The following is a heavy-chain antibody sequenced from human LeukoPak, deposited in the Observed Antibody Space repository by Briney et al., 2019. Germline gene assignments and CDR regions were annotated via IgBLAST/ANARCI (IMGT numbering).Heavy chain of an antibody. V-gene: IGHV1-18*01. CDR3: ARGTRSEDSSGYYLD. CDR2: ISAYNGNT. CDR1: GYTFTSYG. Sequence: ASAKVSCKASGYTFTSYGISWVRQAPGQGLEWMGWISAYNGNTNYAQKLQGRVTMTTDTSASTAYMELRSLRSDDTAVYYCARGTRSEDSSGYYLDWGQGTLVTVSS. D-gene: IGHD3-22*01. J-gene: IGHJ4*02.